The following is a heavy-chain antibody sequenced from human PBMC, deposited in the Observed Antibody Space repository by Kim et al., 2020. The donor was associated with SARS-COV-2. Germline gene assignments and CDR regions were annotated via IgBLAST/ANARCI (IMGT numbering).Heavy chain of an antibody. Sequence: RSRVTISVDTSKNQFSLKLSAVTAADTAVYYCARLGGVVGAARYKYYFDYWGQGTLVTVSS. J-gene: IGHJ4*02. V-gene: IGHV4-39*01. D-gene: IGHD1-26*01. CDR3: ARLGGVVGAARYKYYFDY.